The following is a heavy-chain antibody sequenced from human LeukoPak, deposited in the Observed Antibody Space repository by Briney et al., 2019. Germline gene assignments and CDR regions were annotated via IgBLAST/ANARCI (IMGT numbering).Heavy chain of an antibody. Sequence: SETLSLTCAVYGGSFSGYYWSWIRQPPGKGLEWIGEINHSGSTNYNPSLKSRVTISVDTSKSQFSLKLSSVTAADTAVYYCARDMADWWFDPWGQGTLVTVSS. J-gene: IGHJ5*02. CDR2: INHSGST. D-gene: IGHD3-9*01. V-gene: IGHV4-34*01. CDR3: ARDMADWWFDP. CDR1: GGSFSGYY.